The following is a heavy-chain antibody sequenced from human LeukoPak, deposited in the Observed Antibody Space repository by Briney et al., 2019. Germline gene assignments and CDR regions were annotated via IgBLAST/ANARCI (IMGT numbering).Heavy chain of an antibody. Sequence: GASVKVSCKASGYTFTGYYMHWVRQAPGQGLEWMGWIKPNSGGTNYAQKFQARVSMTRDTSISTAYMELSRLRSDDTAVYYCARARGDIVVVPAAIWFDPWGQGTLVTVSS. CDR3: ARARGDIVVVPAAIWFDP. CDR1: GYTFTGYY. CDR2: IKPNSGGT. D-gene: IGHD2-2*01. V-gene: IGHV1-2*02. J-gene: IGHJ5*02.